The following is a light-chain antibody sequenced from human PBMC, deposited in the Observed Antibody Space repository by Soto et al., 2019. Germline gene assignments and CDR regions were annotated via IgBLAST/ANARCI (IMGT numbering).Light chain of an antibody. Sequence: VVLTQSPVTLSLSPGVRATLSCRASQSVNIYLAWYQHKPGQAPRLLIYDASKRAPGIPARLSGSGSGTDFTLTISSLEPEDFAVYYCQQRGDWPPSLTFGGGTKVEI. CDR3: QQRGDWPPSLT. CDR2: DAS. J-gene: IGKJ4*01. CDR1: QSVNIY. V-gene: IGKV3-11*01.